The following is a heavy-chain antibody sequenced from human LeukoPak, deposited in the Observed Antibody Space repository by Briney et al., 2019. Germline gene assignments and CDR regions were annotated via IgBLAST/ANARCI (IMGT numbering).Heavy chain of an antibody. CDR1: GGSLSGYY. J-gene: IGHJ4*02. CDR3: ARHYYDRSDSYSFDY. CDR2: IFSSGST. V-gene: IGHV4-59*08. Sequence: SETLSLTCTVSGGSLSGYYWSWIRPPPGKRLEWIVYIFSSGSTNYNPSLKSRVTISEDTSVNQFSLNLSSVTAADTAVYYCARHYYDRSDSYSFDYWGQGTLVTVSS. D-gene: IGHD3-22*01.